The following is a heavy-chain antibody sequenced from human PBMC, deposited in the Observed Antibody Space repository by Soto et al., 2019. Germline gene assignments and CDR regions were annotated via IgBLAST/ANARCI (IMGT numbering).Heavy chain of an antibody. Sequence: QVQLVQSGAEEKKPGASVKVSCKASGYTFTSYAMHWVRQAPGQRLEWTGWINAGNGITKCSQKFQDRVTITRDTSACTAYMERSSVRAQDRAVYYCASGKSVVGDYWGQGTLVTVSS. V-gene: IGHV1-3*05. CDR3: ASGKSVVGDY. CDR2: INAGNGIT. D-gene: IGHD2-15*01. J-gene: IGHJ4*02. CDR1: GYTFTSYA.